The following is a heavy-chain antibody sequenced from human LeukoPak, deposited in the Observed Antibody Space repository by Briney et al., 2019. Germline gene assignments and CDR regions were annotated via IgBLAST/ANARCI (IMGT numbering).Heavy chain of an antibody. CDR1: GGTFTNYV. V-gene: IGHV1-69*13. D-gene: IGHD2-2*01. CDR3: ATSSDAMTSTTFDI. Sequence: SVKVSCNASGGTFTNYVLSWVRQGPARGREGMGGIIPIIGKANYAQKFQGRVTITVDESTSTAYLEVTTLRSVDTALYYCATSSDAMTSTTFDIWGQGTMVSVSS. CDR2: IIPIIGKA. J-gene: IGHJ3*02.